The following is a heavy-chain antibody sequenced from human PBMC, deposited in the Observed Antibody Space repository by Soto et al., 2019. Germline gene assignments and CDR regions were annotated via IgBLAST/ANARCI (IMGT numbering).Heavy chain of an antibody. CDR1: GFTFSSYA. Sequence: GGSLRLSCAASGFTFSSYAMHWVRQAPGKGLEWVAVISYDGSNKYYADSVKGRFTISRDNSKNTLYLQMNSLRAEDTAVYYCVKAGLSVVIPAGFDYWGQGTLVTVSS. V-gene: IGHV3-30-3*01. D-gene: IGHD3-22*01. CDR2: ISYDGSNK. J-gene: IGHJ4*02. CDR3: VKAGLSVVIPAGFDY.